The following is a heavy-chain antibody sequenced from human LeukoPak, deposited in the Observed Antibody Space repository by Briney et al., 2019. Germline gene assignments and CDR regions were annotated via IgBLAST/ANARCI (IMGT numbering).Heavy chain of an antibody. CDR2: ISGSGGST. CDR3: AKDRYFDWLSYSPYYFDY. D-gene: IGHD3-9*01. CDR1: GFTFSSYD. J-gene: IGHJ4*02. V-gene: IGHV3-23*01. Sequence: GGSLRLSCAASGFTFSSYDMSWVRQAPGKGLEWVSAISGSGGSTYYADSVKGRFTISRDNSKNTLYLQMNSLRAEDTAVYYCAKDRYFDWLSYSPYYFDYWGQGTLVTVSS.